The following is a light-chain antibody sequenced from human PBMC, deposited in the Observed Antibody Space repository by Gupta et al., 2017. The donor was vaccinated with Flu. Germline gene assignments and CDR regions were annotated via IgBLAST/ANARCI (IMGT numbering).Light chain of an antibody. J-gene: IGKJ1*01. V-gene: IGKV4-1*01. Sequence: DIVMTQSPDSLAVSLGERATINCKSSQSVLYSSNNKNYFAWYQQKPGQPPKLLIYWASTRESGVPDRFSGRGSGTDFTLTISSLQAEDVAVYYCQQDDSTPGTFGQGTKVEIK. CDR2: WAS. CDR1: QSVLYSSNNKNY. CDR3: QQDDSTPGT.